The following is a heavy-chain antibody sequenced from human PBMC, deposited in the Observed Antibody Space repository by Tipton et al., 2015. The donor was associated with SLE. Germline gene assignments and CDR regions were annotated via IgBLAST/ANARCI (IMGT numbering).Heavy chain of an antibody. V-gene: IGHV4-38-2*02. J-gene: IGHJ3*02. Sequence: TLSLTCAVSGYSISSGYYWGWIRQPPGKGLEWIGGIYYSGSTYYNPSLKSRVTISVDTSKNQFSLKMSSVTAADTAVYYCARDRTVTHDAFDIWGQGTMVTVSS. CDR2: IYYSGST. CDR1: GYSISSGYY. CDR3: ARDRTVTHDAFDI. D-gene: IGHD4-17*01.